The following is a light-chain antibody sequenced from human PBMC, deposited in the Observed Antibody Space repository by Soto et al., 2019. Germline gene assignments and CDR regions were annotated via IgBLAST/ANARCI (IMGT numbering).Light chain of an antibody. Sequence: QSALTQPRSVSGSPGQSVTISCTGTSSDVGGYNYVSWYQQHPGKAPKLIIYDVSKRPSGVPDRFSGSKSGNTASLIISGHQAEDEAGYYCCSAAGPYTSVFGGGT. CDR1: SSDVGGYNY. CDR3: CSAAGPYTSV. CDR2: DVS. V-gene: IGLV2-11*01. J-gene: IGLJ3*02.